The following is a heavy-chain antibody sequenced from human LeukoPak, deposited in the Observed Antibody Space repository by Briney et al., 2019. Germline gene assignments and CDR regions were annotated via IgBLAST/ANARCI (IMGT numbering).Heavy chain of an antibody. D-gene: IGHD6-19*01. CDR3: ARSIVYSSDSDGGYYFDY. Sequence: ASVKVSCKASGYTFTSFAIHWVRQAPGQRLEWMGWINSGNGNTKFSQHFQGRVSNTRDTSASTAYMELSYLRSEDTALYFCARSIVYSSDSDGGYYFDYWGQGTLVTVSS. CDR1: GYTFTSFA. CDR2: INSGNGNT. V-gene: IGHV1-3*01. J-gene: IGHJ4*02.